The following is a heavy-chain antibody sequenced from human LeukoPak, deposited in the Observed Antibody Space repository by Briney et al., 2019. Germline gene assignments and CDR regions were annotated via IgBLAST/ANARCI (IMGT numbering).Heavy chain of an antibody. D-gene: IGHD5-12*01. J-gene: IGHJ4*02. V-gene: IGHV4-34*01. CDR3: ARGRGLRSPLDY. CDR1: GGSFSGYY. CDR2: INHSGST. Sequence: SETLSLTCAVYGGSFSGYYWSWIRQPPGKWLEWIGEINHSGSTNYNTYLKNRVTISVDTPKNQFSLKLSSVTAADTAVYYCARGRGLRSPLDYWGQGTLVTVSS.